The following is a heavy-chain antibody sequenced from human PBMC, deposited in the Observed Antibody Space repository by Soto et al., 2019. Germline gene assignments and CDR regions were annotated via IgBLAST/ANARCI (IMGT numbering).Heavy chain of an antibody. D-gene: IGHD5-12*01. CDR1: GGSISSYY. V-gene: IGHV4-59*01. Sequence: SETLSLTCTVSGGSISSYYWSWIRQPPGKGLEWIGYIYYSGSTNYNPSLKSRVTISVDTSKNQFSLKLSSVTAADTAVYYCARGWRIVATIIPNWFDPWGQGTLVTVSS. J-gene: IGHJ5*02. CDR3: ARGWRIVATIIPNWFDP. CDR2: IYYSGST.